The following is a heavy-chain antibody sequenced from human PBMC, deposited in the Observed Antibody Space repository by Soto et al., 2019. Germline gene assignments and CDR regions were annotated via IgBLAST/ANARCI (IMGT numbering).Heavy chain of an antibody. Sequence: SETLSLTCTVSGGSISSGDYYWSWIRQPPGKGLEWIGYIYYSGSTYYNPSLKSRVTISVDTSKNQFSLKLSSVTAADTAVYYCERETTVVNIDYWGQGTLVTVSS. CDR3: ERETTVVNIDY. CDR2: IYYSGST. J-gene: IGHJ4*02. V-gene: IGHV4-30-4*01. D-gene: IGHD4-17*01. CDR1: GGSISSGDYY.